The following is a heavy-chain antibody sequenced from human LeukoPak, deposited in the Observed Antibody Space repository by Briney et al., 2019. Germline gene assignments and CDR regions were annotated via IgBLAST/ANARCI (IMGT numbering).Heavy chain of an antibody. CDR2: FDPEDGET. D-gene: IGHD3-10*01. CDR1: GYTLTELS. CDR3: ASTFYGSGSYYINYYGMDV. V-gene: IGHV1-24*01. J-gene: IGHJ6*02. Sequence: ASVKVSCKVSGYTLTELSIHWVRQAPGKGLEWMGGFDPEDGETIYAQKFQGRVTMTEDTSTDTAYMELSSLRSEDTAVYYCASTFYGSGSYYINYYGMDVWGQGTTVTVSS.